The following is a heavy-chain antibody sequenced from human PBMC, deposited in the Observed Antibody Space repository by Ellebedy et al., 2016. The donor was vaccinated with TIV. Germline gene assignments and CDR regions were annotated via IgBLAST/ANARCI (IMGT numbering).Heavy chain of an antibody. CDR3: ATDGSYGDYRSPAHAFEI. CDR2: IYQDGSEK. J-gene: IGHJ3*02. CDR1: GFNFRSYW. D-gene: IGHD4-17*01. V-gene: IGHV3-7*01. Sequence: GESLKISCAVSGFNFRSYWMTWVRQAPGKGLEWVANIYQDGSEKYYVDSVKGRFTISRDNAKNSLFLQMNSLRAEDTAVYYCATDGSYGDYRSPAHAFEIWGQGTVVAVSS.